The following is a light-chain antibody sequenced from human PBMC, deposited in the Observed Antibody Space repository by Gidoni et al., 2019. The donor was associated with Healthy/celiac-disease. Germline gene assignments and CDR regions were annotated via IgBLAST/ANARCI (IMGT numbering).Light chain of an antibody. CDR3: QSADSSGTLVV. CDR1: ALPKQY. V-gene: IGLV3-25*02. J-gene: IGLJ2*01. CDR2: KDS. Sequence: SYELTQPPAVSVSPGQTARITCSGDALPKQYAYWYQQKPVQAPVLVIYKDSERPSGIPERFSGSSSGTTVTLTISGVQAEDEADYYCQSADSSGTLVVFGGGTKLTVL.